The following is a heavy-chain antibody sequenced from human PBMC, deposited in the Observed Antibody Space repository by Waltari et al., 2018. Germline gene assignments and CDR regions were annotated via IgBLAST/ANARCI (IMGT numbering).Heavy chain of an antibody. CDR1: GDSVSRHY. CDR2: VSYGGGN. Sequence: QVQLQESGPGLVKPSETLSLNCSVSGDSVSRHYWSWVRQPPGKGLEWIGSVSYGGGNKYSPSLKGRVTIAEDTSKNHFSLKVSSVTAADTAVYYCVRQYLGNNWFDPWGQGTLVTVSS. V-gene: IGHV4-59*08. CDR3: VRQYLGNNWFDP. J-gene: IGHJ5*02. D-gene: IGHD2-2*02.